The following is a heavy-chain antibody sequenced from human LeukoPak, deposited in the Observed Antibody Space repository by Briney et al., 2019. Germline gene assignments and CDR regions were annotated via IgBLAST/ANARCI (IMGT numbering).Heavy chain of an antibody. CDR3: ARGRPHGNDY. J-gene: IGHJ4*02. Sequence: GGSLRLSCAASEFSVSSNYMSWVRQAPGKGLVWVSRIASDGSSTTYADSVKGRFSISRDNAKNTLYLQMNSLRVEDTAVYYCARGRPHGNDYWGQGTLVTVSS. V-gene: IGHV3-74*01. CDR2: IASDGSST. D-gene: IGHD4-23*01. CDR1: EFSVSSNY.